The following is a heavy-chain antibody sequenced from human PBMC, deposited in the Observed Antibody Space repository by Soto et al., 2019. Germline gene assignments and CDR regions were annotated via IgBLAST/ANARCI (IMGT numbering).Heavy chain of an antibody. J-gene: IGHJ4*02. V-gene: IGHV3-7*01. CDR3: ARVVVVPNILDH. Sequence: ESLRLSCSASGFPFSSYCMSWVRQAPGKGLEWVANIKQDGSEKYYVDSVKGRFTISRDNAKNSLYLQMNSLRAEDTAVYYCARVVVVPNILDHWGQGTLVTVSS. CDR2: IKQDGSEK. D-gene: IGHD3-22*01. CDR1: GFPFSSYC.